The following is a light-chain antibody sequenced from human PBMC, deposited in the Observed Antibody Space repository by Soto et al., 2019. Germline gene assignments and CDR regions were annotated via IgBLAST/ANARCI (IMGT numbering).Light chain of an antibody. J-gene: IGKJ1*01. CDR3: QQYNSYSWT. CDR2: DAS. CDR1: QRISTW. Sequence: DIQMTQSPSTPSASVGAGVTITCRASQRISTWLAWYQKKPGKAPKLLISDASSLETGVPSRFSGSGSGTDFTLSISSLQPDDLGTYYCQQYNSYSWTFGQGTKVDIK. V-gene: IGKV1-5*01.